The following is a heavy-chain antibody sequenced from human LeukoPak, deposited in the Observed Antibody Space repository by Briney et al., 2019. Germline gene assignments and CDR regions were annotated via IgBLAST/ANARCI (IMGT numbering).Heavy chain of an antibody. CDR1: GGTFSSYA. V-gene: IGHV1-69*05. CDR2: IIPIFGTA. Sequence: SVKVSCKASGGTFSSYAISWVRQAPGQGLEWMGGIIPIFGTANYAQKFQGRVTITTDESTSTAYMELSSLRSEDTAVYYCARAGYCSSTSCYFSAGFYFDYWGQGTLVTVSS. J-gene: IGHJ4*02. CDR3: ARAGYCSSTSCYFSAGFYFDY. D-gene: IGHD2-2*01.